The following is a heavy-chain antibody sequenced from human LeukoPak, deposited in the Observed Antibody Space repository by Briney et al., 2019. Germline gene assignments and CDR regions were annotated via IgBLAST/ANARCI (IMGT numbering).Heavy chain of an antibody. CDR2: IYYSGST. V-gene: IGHV4-59*08. CDR1: GGSISSYY. Sequence: SETLSLTCTVSGGSISSYYWSWIRQPPGKGLEWIGYIYYSGSTNYNPSLKSRVTISVDTSKNQFSLKRSSVTAADTAVYYCARQSYYGSGSYYRPIDYWGQGTLVTVSS. CDR3: ARQSYYGSGSYYRPIDY. D-gene: IGHD3-10*01. J-gene: IGHJ4*02.